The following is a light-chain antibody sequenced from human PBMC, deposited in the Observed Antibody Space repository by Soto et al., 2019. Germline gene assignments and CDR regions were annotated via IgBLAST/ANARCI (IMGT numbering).Light chain of an antibody. CDR3: SSYTTTSQYV. CDR1: SSDIGTYNY. V-gene: IGLV2-14*01. J-gene: IGLJ1*01. CDR2: DVG. Sequence: QSALTQPASVSGSPGQSITISCTGTSSDIGTYNYVSWFQHHPGKAPKLIIHDVGNRPSGVSFRFSGSKSGNTASLTISGLPAEDEADYHCSSYTTTSQYVFGTGAKLTVL.